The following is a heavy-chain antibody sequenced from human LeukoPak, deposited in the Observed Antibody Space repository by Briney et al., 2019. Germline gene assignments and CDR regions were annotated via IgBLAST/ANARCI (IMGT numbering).Heavy chain of an antibody. J-gene: IGHJ4*02. V-gene: IGHV3-23*01. Sequence: GGSLRLSCAASGFTFSSYAMSWVRQAPGKGLEWVSAISGSGGSTYYADSVKGRFTISRDNAKNSLYLQMNSLRDEDTAVYYCARDHGSGSYHYYFDYWGQGTLVTVPS. CDR1: GFTFSSYA. CDR3: ARDHGSGSYHYYFDY. CDR2: ISGSGGST. D-gene: IGHD1-26*01.